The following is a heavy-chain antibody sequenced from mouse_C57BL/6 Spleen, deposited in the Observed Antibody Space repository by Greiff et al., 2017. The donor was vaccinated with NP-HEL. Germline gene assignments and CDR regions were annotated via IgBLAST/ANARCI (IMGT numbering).Heavy chain of an antibody. Sequence: ESGPGLVKPSQSLSLTCSVAGYSITSGYYWNWIRQFPGNNLEWMGFLSYDGSNNYNPSLKNQISITLDTSKNQFFLKLNSVTTENTATYYCASLGRDKYFDYWGQGTTLTVSS. CDR1: GYSITSGYY. CDR2: LSYDGSN. CDR3: ASLGRDKYFDY. D-gene: IGHD4-1*01. V-gene: IGHV3-6*01. J-gene: IGHJ2*01.